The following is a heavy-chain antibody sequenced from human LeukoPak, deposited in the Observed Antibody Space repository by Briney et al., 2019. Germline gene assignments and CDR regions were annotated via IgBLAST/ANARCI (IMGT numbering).Heavy chain of an antibody. Sequence: PGGSLRLSCAASGFTFSTHWMYWVRQAPGKELVWVSRISGDGSGTSYADSVKGRFTISRDNAKDTLYLQMTSLRVEDTAVYSCAGLLTPYHGSGGGGMDVWSQGTTVTVSS. CDR2: ISGDGSGT. V-gene: IGHV3-74*01. D-gene: IGHD3-10*01. CDR3: AGLLTPYHGSGGGGMDV. CDR1: GFTFSTHW. J-gene: IGHJ6*02.